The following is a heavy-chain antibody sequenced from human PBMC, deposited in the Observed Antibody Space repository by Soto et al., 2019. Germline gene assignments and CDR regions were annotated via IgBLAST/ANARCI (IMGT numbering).Heavy chain of an antibody. CDR1: GFTFSSYS. D-gene: IGHD2-2*01. CDR2: ISSSSSYI. V-gene: IGHV3-21*01. Sequence: EVQLVESGGGLVKPGGSLRLSCAASGFTFSSYSMNWVRQAPGKGLEWVSSISSSSSYIYYADSVKGRFTISRDNAKNSLYLQMNSLRAEDTAVYYCASFVVVPAAINWFDPWGQGTLVTVSS. CDR3: ASFVVVPAAINWFDP. J-gene: IGHJ5*02.